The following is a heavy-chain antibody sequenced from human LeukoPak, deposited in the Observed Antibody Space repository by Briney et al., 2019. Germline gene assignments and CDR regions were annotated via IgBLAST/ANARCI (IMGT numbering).Heavy chain of an antibody. CDR1: GYTFTGYY. Sequence: ASVKVSCKASGYTFTGYYMHWVRQAPGQGLEWMGWINPNSGGTNYAQKFQGRVTMTRDTSISTAYMELSRLRSDDAAVYYCAREVEFNGGWLDPWGQGTLVTVSS. CDR3: AREVEFNGGWLDP. J-gene: IGHJ5*02. CDR2: INPNSGGT. D-gene: IGHD3-16*01. V-gene: IGHV1-2*02.